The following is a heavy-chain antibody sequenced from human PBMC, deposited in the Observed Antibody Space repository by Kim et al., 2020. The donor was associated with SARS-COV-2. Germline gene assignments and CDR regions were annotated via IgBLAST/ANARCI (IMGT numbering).Heavy chain of an antibody. CDR2: IYYSGST. V-gene: IGHV4-31*03. CDR3: ARTGSSWHGVFDY. Sequence: SETLSLTCTVSGGSISSGGYYWSWIRQHPGKGLEWIGYIYYSGSTYYNPSLKSRVTISVDTSKNQFSLKLSSVTAADTAVYYCARTGSSWHGVFDYWGQGTLVTVSS. J-gene: IGHJ4*02. CDR1: GGSISSGGYY. D-gene: IGHD6-13*01.